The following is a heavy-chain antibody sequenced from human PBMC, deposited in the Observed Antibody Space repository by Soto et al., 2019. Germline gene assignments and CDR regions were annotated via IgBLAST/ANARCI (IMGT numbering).Heavy chain of an antibody. CDR1: GFIFSNYV. Sequence: QVQLVESGGGVVQPGRSLRLSCAASGFIFSNYVMYWVRQAPGKGLGWVAFMTYDGTTKHYAYSVKGQFTSSRNNSKNTLYLQMNNQMPEDTGVYYCAREVLWSRYFDYWGQGTLVTVSS. CDR3: AREVLWSRYFDY. D-gene: IGHD2-21*01. J-gene: IGHJ4*02. V-gene: IGHV3-30-3*01. CDR2: MTYDGTTK.